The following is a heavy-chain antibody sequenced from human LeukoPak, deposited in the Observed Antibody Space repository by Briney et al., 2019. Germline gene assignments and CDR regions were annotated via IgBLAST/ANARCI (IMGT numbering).Heavy chain of an antibody. D-gene: IGHD6-6*01. Sequence: SQTPSLTCAISGDSVSSNSATWNWIRQSPSRGLEWLGRTYYRSKWFNDYVLSVKSLITINPDTSKNQFSLQLNSVTPEDTAVYFCVRYSSSSRIFDYWGQGILVTVS. CDR1: GDSVSSNSAT. V-gene: IGHV6-1*01. CDR2: TYYRSKWFN. J-gene: IGHJ4*02. CDR3: VRYSSSSRIFDY.